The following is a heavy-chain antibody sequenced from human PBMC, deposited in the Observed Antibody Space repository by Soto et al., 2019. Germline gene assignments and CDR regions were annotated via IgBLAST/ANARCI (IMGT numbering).Heavy chain of an antibody. J-gene: IGHJ6*02. CDR2: ISGSGGST. D-gene: IGHD3-22*01. CDR3: AKDRYDSSGAARYYYYGMDV. V-gene: IGHV3-23*01. Sequence: PLGSLRLSCAASGFTFSSYAMSWVRQAPGKGLECVSAISGSGGSTYCADSVKGRFTISRDNSKNTLYLQMNSRRAEDTAVYYCAKDRYDSSGAARYYYYGMDVWGQGTTVTVSS. CDR1: GFTFSSYA.